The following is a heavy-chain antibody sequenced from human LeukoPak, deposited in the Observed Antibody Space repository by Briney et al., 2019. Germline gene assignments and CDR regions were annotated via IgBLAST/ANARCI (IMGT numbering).Heavy chain of an antibody. V-gene: IGHV4-39*01. CDR2: IYYSGST. CDR1: GGSISSSSYY. D-gene: IGHD4-17*01. CDR3: AILTTVATGI. Sequence: PSETLSLNCTVSGGSISSSSYYWGSSRQPPGKGLEWIATIYYSGSTYYNPSRKNRLTISVDTSKIQLSLKLRSVTAADTAVYYCAILTTVATGIWGQGTLVTVTS. J-gene: IGHJ4*02.